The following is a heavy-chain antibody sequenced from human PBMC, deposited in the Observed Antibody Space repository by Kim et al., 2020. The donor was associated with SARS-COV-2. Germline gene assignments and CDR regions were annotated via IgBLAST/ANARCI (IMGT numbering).Heavy chain of an antibody. CDR3: ARDEYCSSTSCLDWFDP. CDR2: IYYSGST. J-gene: IGHJ5*02. V-gene: IGHV4-39*07. CDR1: GGSISSSSYY. D-gene: IGHD2-2*01. Sequence: SETLSLTCTVSGGSISSSSYYWGWIRQPPGKGLEWIGSIYYSGSTYYNPSLKSRVTISVDTSKNQFSLKLSSVTAADTAVYYWARDEYCSSTSCLDWFDPWGQGTLVTVSS.